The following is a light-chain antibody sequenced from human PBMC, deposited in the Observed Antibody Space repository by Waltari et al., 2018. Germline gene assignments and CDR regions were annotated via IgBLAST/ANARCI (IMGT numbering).Light chain of an antibody. V-gene: IGKV2-28*01. CDR3: MEAGQTLT. CDR1: PHPLHSNGNMY. CDR2: SVS. Sequence: AMPHGALPLTFPPSSPSSLSSPSLPHPLHSNGNMYLDWYLQKPGQSPQLLIYSVSNRPSWVPDRFSGSGSGTDFTLKISRVEAEDVGVYYCMEAGQTLTFGGGTKVEIK. J-gene: IGKJ4*01.